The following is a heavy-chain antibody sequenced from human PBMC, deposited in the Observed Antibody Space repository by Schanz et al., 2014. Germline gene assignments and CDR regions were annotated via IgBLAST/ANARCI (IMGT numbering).Heavy chain of an antibody. Sequence: EVQLVESGGGLVQPRGSLRLSCAASEFSFSSFGMNWVRQAPGKGLEWVSYISGSSSTKYYADSVKGRFTISRDNGKKSLYLQMNSLRAEDTAVYYCAKDHAGSDILTALGNWGQGTLVTVSS. CDR2: ISGSSSTK. J-gene: IGHJ4*02. CDR3: AKDHAGSDILTALGN. D-gene: IGHD3-9*01. V-gene: IGHV3-48*01. CDR1: EFSFSSFG.